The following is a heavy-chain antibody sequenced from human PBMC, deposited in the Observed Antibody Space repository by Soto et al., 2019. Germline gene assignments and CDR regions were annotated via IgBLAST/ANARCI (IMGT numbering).Heavy chain of an antibody. V-gene: IGHV3-23*01. Sequence: GGSLRLSCASSGFTFSSYAMSLVRQAPGKGLEWVSAISGRGGSTYYADSVKGRFTISRDNSKNTLYLQMNSLRAEDTAVYYCAKECLTPRPVVVPAAIDYWGQGTLVTVSS. CDR2: ISGRGGST. CDR1: GFTFSSYA. CDR3: AKECLTPRPVVVPAAIDY. D-gene: IGHD2-2*01. J-gene: IGHJ4*02.